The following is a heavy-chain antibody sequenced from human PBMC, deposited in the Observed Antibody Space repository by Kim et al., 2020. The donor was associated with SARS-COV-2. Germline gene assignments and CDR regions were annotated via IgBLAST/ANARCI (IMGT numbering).Heavy chain of an antibody. CDR2: IYYSGNT. D-gene: IGHD3-3*01. CDR3: ARAPNDFWSGYPYYFDY. V-gene: IGHV4-61*01. Sequence: SETLSLTCTVSDGSVSSGSYFWSWIRQPPGKGLEWIGYIYYSGNTNHNPSLKSRVTMSVDTSKNQFSVKLRSVTAADTAVYYCARAPNDFWSGYPYYFDYWGQGTLVTVSS. CDR1: DGSVSSGSYF. J-gene: IGHJ4*02.